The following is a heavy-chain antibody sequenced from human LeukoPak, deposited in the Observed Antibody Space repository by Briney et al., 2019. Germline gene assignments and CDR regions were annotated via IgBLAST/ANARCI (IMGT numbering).Heavy chain of an antibody. CDR2: IYYSGFT. CDR1: GGSISNYY. V-gene: IGHV4-59*08. Sequence: SETLSLTCTVSGGSISNYYWSWIRQPPGKGLEWIGYIYYSGFTSYNPSLKSRVSISVDTSKNRFSLKLSSVTAADTAMYYCARRGLGVYYYYYGMDVWGQGTAVTVSS. J-gene: IGHJ6*02. CDR3: ARRGLGVYYYYYGMDV. D-gene: IGHD3-16*01.